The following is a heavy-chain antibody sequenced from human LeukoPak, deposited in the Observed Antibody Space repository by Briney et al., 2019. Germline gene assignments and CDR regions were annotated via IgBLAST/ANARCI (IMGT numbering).Heavy chain of an antibody. Sequence: GGSLRLSCAASGITFSGYAMTWVRQVPGKGLEWVSILYSGSSTYYADSVEGRFIVSRDSSKNTLSLQMNDLRAEDTAVYYCARVGDHFHWYLDLWGRGTLVTVSS. J-gene: IGHJ2*01. D-gene: IGHD3-3*02. CDR1: GITFSGYA. CDR3: ARVGDHFHWYLDL. V-gene: IGHV3-53*01. CDR2: LYSGSST.